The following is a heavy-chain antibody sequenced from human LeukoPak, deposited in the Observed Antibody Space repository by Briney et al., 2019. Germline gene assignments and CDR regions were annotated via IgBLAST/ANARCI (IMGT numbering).Heavy chain of an antibody. CDR2: TYTGGTT. CDR3: ARDGGGAFDY. Sequence: PGGSLRLSCAASGFTVRNNYMSWVRQAPGKGLECVSFTYTGGTTYYADFVKGRFTISRDNSKNTLYLQMNSLRAEDTAVYYCARDGGGAFDYWGQGTLVIVSS. J-gene: IGHJ4*02. CDR1: GFTVRNNY. D-gene: IGHD3-16*01. V-gene: IGHV3-53*01.